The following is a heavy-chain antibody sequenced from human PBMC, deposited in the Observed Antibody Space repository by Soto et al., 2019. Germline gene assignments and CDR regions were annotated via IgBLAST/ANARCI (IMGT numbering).Heavy chain of an antibody. V-gene: IGHV5-51*01. CDR3: ARPGVSGTFYKFDF. J-gene: IGHJ4*02. Sequence: GESLKISCKGSGYAFINFWIGWVRQTPGKGLEWMGIIYPTNSETRYSPSFQGQVTMSVDKSISTAYMQWSSLQAPDTATYYCARPGVSGTFYKFDFWGQGTPVTFSS. CDR1: GYAFINFW. CDR2: IYPTNSET. D-gene: IGHD3-10*01.